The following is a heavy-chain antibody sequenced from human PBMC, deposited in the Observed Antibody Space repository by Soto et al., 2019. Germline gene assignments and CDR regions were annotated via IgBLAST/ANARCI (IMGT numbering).Heavy chain of an antibody. J-gene: IGHJ3*02. D-gene: IGHD3-10*01. CDR3: ARSGSPSKSMVREELAFDI. CDR1: GFTFSDYY. Sequence: GGSLRLSCAASGFTFSDYYMSWIRQAPGKGLEWVSYISSSGSTIYYADSVKGRFTISRDNAKNSLYLQMNSLRAEDTAVYYCARSGSPSKSMVREELAFDIWGQGTMVTVSS. CDR2: ISSSGSTI. V-gene: IGHV3-11*01.